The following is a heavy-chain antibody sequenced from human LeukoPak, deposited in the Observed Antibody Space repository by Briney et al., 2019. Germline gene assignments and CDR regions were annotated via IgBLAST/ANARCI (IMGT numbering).Heavy chain of an antibody. J-gene: IGHJ2*01. D-gene: IGHD2-2*01. Sequence: EASVKVSCKASGFTFTSSAVQWVRQARGQRLEWIGWIVVGSGNTNYAQKFQERVTITRDMSTSTAYMELSSLRSEDTAVYYCAAVNNIVVVPAAIAWYFDLWGRGTLVTVSS. V-gene: IGHV1-58*01. CDR1: GFTFTSSA. CDR3: AAVNNIVVVPAAIAWYFDL. CDR2: IVVGSGNT.